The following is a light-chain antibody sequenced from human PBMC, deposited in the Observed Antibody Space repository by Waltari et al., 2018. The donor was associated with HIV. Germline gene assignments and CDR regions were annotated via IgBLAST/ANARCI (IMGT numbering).Light chain of an antibody. CDR1: QDITSL. CDR2: AAS. Sequence: DLQMHPSPSYVSASLGASVPTHFRASQDITSLLALYQQTPGKAPKLLISAASSLQSGVPSRFSVSGVGTDFTLTIHNLQPEDFATYHCHQANSFPVTFGGGTKVEIK. CDR3: HQANSFPVT. J-gene: IGKJ4*01. V-gene: IGKV1-12*01.